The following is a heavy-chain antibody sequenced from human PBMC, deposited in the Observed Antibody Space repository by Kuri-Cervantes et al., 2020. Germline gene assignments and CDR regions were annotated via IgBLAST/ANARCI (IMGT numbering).Heavy chain of an antibody. CDR1: GYTLTELS. CDR3: ARAAQYCSSTSCWRTLYYYYMDV. J-gene: IGHJ6*03. Sequence: ASVKVSCKVSGYTLTELSMHWVRQAPGKGLEWMGGFDPEDGETIYAQKFQGRVTMTEDTSTDTAYMELSSLRSEDTAVYYCARAAQYCSSTSCWRTLYYYYMDVWGKGTTVTVSS. CDR2: FDPEDGET. D-gene: IGHD2-2*01. V-gene: IGHV1-24*01.